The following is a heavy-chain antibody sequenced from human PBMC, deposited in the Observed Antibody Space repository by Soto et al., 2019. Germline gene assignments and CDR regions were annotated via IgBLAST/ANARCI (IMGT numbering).Heavy chain of an antibody. CDR3: ARRNWNYDYYYGMDV. CDR1: GFTFSTYG. J-gene: IGHJ6*02. V-gene: IGHV3-33*01. Sequence: QVQLVESGGGVVQPGRSLRLSCVASGFTFSTYGMHWVRQAAGRGLEWVAVIWYDGSNKYYADSVKGRFTISRDNSKNTLYLQMNSLRAEDTAVYYCARRNWNYDYYYGMDVWGQGTTVTVSS. D-gene: IGHD1-20*01. CDR2: IWYDGSNK.